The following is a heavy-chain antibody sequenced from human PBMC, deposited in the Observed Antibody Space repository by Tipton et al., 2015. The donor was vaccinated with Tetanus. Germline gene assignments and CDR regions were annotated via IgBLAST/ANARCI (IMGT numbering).Heavy chain of an antibody. V-gene: IGHV3-23*01. Sequence: SLRLSCVASGFTFSTYAMSWVRQAPGKGLEWVSAISGSGSGTYYADSVKGRFTVSRDNSKNTLYLQMNGPRADDTAVYYCAKVLEWYYYYYNGLDVWGQGTMVTVSS. CDR2: ISGSGSGT. J-gene: IGHJ6*02. CDR3: AKVLEWYYYYYNGLDV. D-gene: IGHD3-3*01. CDR1: GFTFSTYA.